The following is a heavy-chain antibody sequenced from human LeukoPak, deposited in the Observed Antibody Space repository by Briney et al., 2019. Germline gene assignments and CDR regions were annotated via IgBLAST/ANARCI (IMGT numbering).Heavy chain of an antibody. J-gene: IGHJ4*02. CDR2: IIPIFGTA. V-gene: IGHV1-69*06. CDR1: GGTFSSYA. Sequence: GASVKVSCKASGGTFSSYAISWVRQAPGQGLEWMGGIIPIFGTANYAQKFQGRVTITADKSTSTAYMELSSLRSEDTAVYYCARETYYYGSGSYPHFDYWGQGTLVTVSS. CDR3: ARETYYYGSGSYPHFDY. D-gene: IGHD3-10*01.